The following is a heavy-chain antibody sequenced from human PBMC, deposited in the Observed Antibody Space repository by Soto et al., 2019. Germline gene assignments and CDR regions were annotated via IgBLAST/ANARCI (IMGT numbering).Heavy chain of an antibody. CDR1: GFRLASYG. Sequence: ASVKVSCKASGFRLASYGMHWVRQAPGQGLEWMGIINPSGGSTSYAQKFQGRVTMTRYTSTSTVYMELSSLRSEDTAVYYCAREEYDFWSGYYTAHYGMDVWGQGTTVTVSS. D-gene: IGHD3-3*01. CDR2: INPSGGST. CDR3: AREEYDFWSGYYTAHYGMDV. J-gene: IGHJ6*02. V-gene: IGHV1-46*01.